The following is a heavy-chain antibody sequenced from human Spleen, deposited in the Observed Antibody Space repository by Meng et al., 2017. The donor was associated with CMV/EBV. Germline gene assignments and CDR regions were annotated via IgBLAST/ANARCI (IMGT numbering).Heavy chain of an antibody. CDR3: ARRGPTYYYDSSGYYFDY. D-gene: IGHD3-22*01. CDR2: IYPGDSDT. J-gene: IGHJ4*02. CDR1: GYSFTSYW. Sequence: KVSCKGSGYSFTSYWIGWVRHVPGKGLEWVGIIYPGDSDTRYSPSFQGQVTISADKSISTAYLQWSSLKASDTAMYYCARRGPTYYYDSSGYYFDYWGQGTLVTVSS. V-gene: IGHV5-51*01.